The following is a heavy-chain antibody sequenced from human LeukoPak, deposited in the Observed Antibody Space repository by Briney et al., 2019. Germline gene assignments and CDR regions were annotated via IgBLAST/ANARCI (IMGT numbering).Heavy chain of an antibody. J-gene: IGHJ4*02. CDR2: ISGYNGNT. D-gene: IGHD1-26*01. CDR1: GYAFTSSG. CDR3: ASVLGYSGSYEEDY. V-gene: IGHV1-18*01. Sequence: GASVKVSCKASGYAFTSSGISWVRQAPGQGLEWMGWISGYNGNTNYAQKFQGRVTMTTDTSTTTAYMELRSLRSDDTAVYYCASVLGYSGSYEEDYWGQGTLVTVSS.